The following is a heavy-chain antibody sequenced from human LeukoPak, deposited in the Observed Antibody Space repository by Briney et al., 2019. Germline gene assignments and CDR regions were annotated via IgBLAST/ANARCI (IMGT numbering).Heavy chain of an antibody. CDR3: AIHSGSSSWYNSFDY. Sequence: PGGSLRLSCVASGFTFAGYAMTWVRQAPGKGLEWVSTISTSGSSTYSADSVKGRFTISRDNSKNTLYLQMNSLRAEDTAIYYCAIHSGSSSWYNSFDYWGQGTLVTVSS. J-gene: IGHJ4*02. CDR2: ISTSGSST. CDR1: GFTFAGYA. V-gene: IGHV3-23*01. D-gene: IGHD6-13*01.